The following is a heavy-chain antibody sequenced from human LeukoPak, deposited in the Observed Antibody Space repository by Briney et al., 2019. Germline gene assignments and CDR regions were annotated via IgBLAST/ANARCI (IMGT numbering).Heavy chain of an antibody. CDR3: AIVDTAMVGFYY. D-gene: IGHD5-18*01. V-gene: IGHV3-48*01. CDR1: GFTFSSYS. CDR2: ISSSSSTI. Sequence: GGSLRLSCAASGFTFSSYSMNWVRQAPGKGLEWVSYISSSSSTIYYADSVKGRFTISRDNAKNSLYLQMNSLRAEDTAVYYCAIVDTAMVGFYYWGQGTLVTISS. J-gene: IGHJ4*02.